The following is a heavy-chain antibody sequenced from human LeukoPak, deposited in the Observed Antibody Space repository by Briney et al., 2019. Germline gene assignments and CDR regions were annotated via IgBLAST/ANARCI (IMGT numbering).Heavy chain of an antibody. CDR1: GLTFSTYS. D-gene: IGHD1-26*01. J-gene: IGHJ4*02. V-gene: IGHV3-21*01. CDR3: VREIIGGASFLDY. CDR2: ISNSGLYI. Sequence: GGSLRLSCAVSGLTFSTYSMNWVRQAPGKGLEWVSSISNSGLYIYYAHSVKGRFTISRDNAKNSLYLQMNSLRAEDTAVYYCVREIIGGASFLDYWGQGTLVTVSS.